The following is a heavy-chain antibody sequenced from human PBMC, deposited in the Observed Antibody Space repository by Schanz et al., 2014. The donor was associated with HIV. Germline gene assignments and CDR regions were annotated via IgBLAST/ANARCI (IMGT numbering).Heavy chain of an antibody. J-gene: IGHJ4*02. CDR1: GFAFSNYA. CDR2: ITESGGRT. V-gene: IGHV3-23*01. Sequence: EVQLLESGGGLVQPGGSLRLSCAASGFAFSNYAMSWVRQAPGKGLAWVSSITESGGRTYYADSVNGRFTISRDNSKNTLYLQMTTLRIDDTAVYYCAKPEYDSRGSSQSHFDYWGQGTLVTVSS. D-gene: IGHD3-22*01. CDR3: AKPEYDSRGSSQSHFDY.